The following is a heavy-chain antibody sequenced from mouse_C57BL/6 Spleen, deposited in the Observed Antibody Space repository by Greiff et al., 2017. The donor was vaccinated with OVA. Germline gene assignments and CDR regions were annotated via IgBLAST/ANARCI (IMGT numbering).Heavy chain of an antibody. D-gene: IGHD2-3*01. CDR3: ARHEEEGYDGYSYYFDY. CDR1: GYTFTEYT. Sequence: VKLQQSGAELVKPGASVKLSCKASGYTFTEYTIHWVKQRSGQGLEWIGWFYPGSGSIKYNEKFKDKATLTADKSSSTVYMELSRLTSEDSAVYFCARHEEEGYDGYSYYFDYWGQGTTLTVSS. J-gene: IGHJ2*01. V-gene: IGHV1-62-2*01. CDR2: FYPGSGSI.